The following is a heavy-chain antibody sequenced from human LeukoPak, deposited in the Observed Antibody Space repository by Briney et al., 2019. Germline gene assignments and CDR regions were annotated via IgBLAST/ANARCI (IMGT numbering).Heavy chain of an antibody. CDR1: GYTLTSYG. D-gene: IGHD3-9*01. Sequence: ASVKVSCRASGYTLTSYGISWVRQAPGQGLEWMGWISAYNGNTNYAQKLQGRVTMTTDTSTSTAYMELRSLRSDDTAVYYCARTILTGYYMDVWGKGTTVTVSS. CDR3: ARTILTGYYMDV. J-gene: IGHJ6*03. V-gene: IGHV1-18*01. CDR2: ISAYNGNT.